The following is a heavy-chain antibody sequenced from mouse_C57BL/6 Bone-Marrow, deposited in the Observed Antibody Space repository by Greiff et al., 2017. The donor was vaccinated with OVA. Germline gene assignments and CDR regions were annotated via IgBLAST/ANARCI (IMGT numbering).Heavy chain of an antibody. Sequence: VQLQQSGAELVRPGASVKLSCTASGFNIRDDYMPWVPQSPEQGLEWIGRIDPENGDTEYASQVQGKATIPADTSSNTAYLRLSRLTAEDAAVYYCTPGNLAWFAYWGQGTLVTVSA. CDR3: TPGNLAWFAY. CDR1: GFNIRDDY. CDR2: IDPENGDT. J-gene: IGHJ3*01. D-gene: IGHD2-1*01. V-gene: IGHV14-4*01.